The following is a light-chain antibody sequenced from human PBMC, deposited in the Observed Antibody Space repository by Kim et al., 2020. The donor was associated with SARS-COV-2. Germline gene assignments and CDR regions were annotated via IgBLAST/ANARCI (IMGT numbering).Light chain of an antibody. Sequence: DIQMTQSPSSVSASVGDKVTITCRASQDIRSWLAWYQQKPGKAPKLLIYGATNLQSGVPSRFSGSGSGTEFTLSISSLQPDDFATYYCQQANSFPLTFGGGTKVEI. J-gene: IGKJ4*01. CDR1: QDIRSW. CDR2: GAT. CDR3: QQANSFPLT. V-gene: IGKV1-12*01.